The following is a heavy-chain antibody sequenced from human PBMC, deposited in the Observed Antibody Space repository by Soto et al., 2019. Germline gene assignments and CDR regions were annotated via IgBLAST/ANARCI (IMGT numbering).Heavy chain of an antibody. J-gene: IGHJ4*02. CDR3: TRQGTSKTGPGWLWILDF. CDR2: ISGSGGTT. D-gene: IGHD1-1*01. Sequence: GGSLRLSCAASGFTFSSYAMSWVRQVPGEGLDWVSGISGSGGTTYYADSVKGRFTISRDNSKNTLFLQMNSLIAEDGATYYYTRQGTSKTGPGWLWILDFWGRGTLVTVSS. V-gene: IGHV3-23*01. CDR1: GFTFSSYA.